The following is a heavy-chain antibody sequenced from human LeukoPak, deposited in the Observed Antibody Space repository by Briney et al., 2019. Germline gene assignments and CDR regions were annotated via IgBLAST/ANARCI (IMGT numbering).Heavy chain of an antibody. CDR2: IIPIFGTA. J-gene: IGHJ6*02. CDR1: GGTFSSYA. Sequence: ASVKVSCKASGGTFSSYAISWVRQAPGQGLEWMGGIIPIFGTANYAQKFQGRVTMTRNTSISTAYMELSSLRSEDTAVYYCARVDFWSGRYYYYGMDVWGQGTTVTVSS. CDR3: ARVDFWSGRYYYYGMDV. V-gene: IGHV1-69*05. D-gene: IGHD3-3*01.